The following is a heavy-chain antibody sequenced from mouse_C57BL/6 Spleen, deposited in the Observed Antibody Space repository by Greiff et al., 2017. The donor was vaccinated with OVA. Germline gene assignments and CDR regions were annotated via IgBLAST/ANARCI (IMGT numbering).Heavy chain of an antibody. J-gene: IGHJ4*01. CDR2: IYPGDGDT. D-gene: IGHD3-3*01. CDR1: GYAFSSYW. Sequence: VQLQQSGAELVKPGASVKISCKASGYAFSSYWMNWVKQRTGQGLEWIGQIYPGDGDTNYNGKFKGKATLTADKSSSTAYMQLSSLTPEDSAVXVYARNDAHTRAMDYWGQGTTVTVSS. CDR3: ARNDAHTRAMDY. V-gene: IGHV1-80*01.